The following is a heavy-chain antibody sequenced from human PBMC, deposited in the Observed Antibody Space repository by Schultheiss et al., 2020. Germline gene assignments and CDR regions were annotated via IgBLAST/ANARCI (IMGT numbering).Heavy chain of an antibody. Sequence: SQTLSLTCTVSGGSVSSGSYYWSWIRQPPGKGLEWIGYIYYSGSTNYNPSLKSRVTISVDTSKNQFSLKLSSVTAADTAVYYCARDPRGAAVAGTGSDYYYYGMDVWGQGTTVTVSS. CDR2: IYYSGST. J-gene: IGHJ6*02. CDR3: ARDPRGAAVAGTGSDYYYYGMDV. V-gene: IGHV4-61*01. CDR1: GGSVSSGSYY. D-gene: IGHD6-19*01.